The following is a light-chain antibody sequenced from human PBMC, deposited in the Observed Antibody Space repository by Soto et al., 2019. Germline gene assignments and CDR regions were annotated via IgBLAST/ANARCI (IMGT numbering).Light chain of an antibody. CDR1: QNIGNN. CDR3: QQYHYWWT. V-gene: IGKV3-15*01. Sequence: EIVMTQSPATLSVSPGEGATLSCWASQNIGNNLAWYQQKPGQAPRLLIFGASTRATDVPARFSGSGSGTEFTLTISSLQSEDFAVYYCQQYHYWWTFGQGTKVEIK. J-gene: IGKJ1*01. CDR2: GAS.